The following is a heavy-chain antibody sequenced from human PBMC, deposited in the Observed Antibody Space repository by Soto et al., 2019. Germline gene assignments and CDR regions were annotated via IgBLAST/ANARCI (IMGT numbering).Heavy chain of an antibody. CDR1: GFTFSSYA. Sequence: GGSLRLSCAASGFTFSSYAMSWVRQAPGKGLEWVSAISGSGGSTYYADSVKGRFTISRDNSKNTLYLQMNSLRAEDTAVYYCAKDRNYDFWSGYHNWFDPWGQGTLVTVSS. D-gene: IGHD3-3*01. V-gene: IGHV3-23*01. CDR2: ISGSGGST. J-gene: IGHJ5*02. CDR3: AKDRNYDFWSGYHNWFDP.